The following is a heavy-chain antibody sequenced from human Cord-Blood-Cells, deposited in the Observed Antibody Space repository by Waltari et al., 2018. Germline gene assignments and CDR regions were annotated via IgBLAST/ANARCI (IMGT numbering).Heavy chain of an antibody. D-gene: IGHD6-13*01. J-gene: IGHJ2*01. CDR2: VDPEDGET. CDR1: GYTFTDYY. CDR3: ATVPIAAAGSRDYWYFDL. V-gene: IGHV1-69-2*01. Sequence: EVQLVQSGAEVKKPGATVKISCKVSGYTFTDYYMHWVQQAPGKGLEWMGLVDPEDGETIYAEKFQGRGTITADTSTDTAYMELSSLRSEDTAVYYCATVPIAAAGSRDYWYFDLWGRGTLVTVSS.